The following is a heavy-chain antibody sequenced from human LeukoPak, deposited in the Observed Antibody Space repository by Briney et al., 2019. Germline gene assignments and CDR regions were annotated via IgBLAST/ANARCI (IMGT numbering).Heavy chain of an antibody. Sequence: SETLSLTCTVSGGSISSYYWSWIRQPPGKGLEWIGYIYYSGSTNYNPSLKSRVTISVDTSKNQFSPKLSSVTAADTAVYYCARSYSSSYGGFDPWGQGTLVTVSS. V-gene: IGHV4-59*01. D-gene: IGHD6-13*01. CDR3: ARSYSSSYGGFDP. CDR2: IYYSGST. J-gene: IGHJ5*02. CDR1: GGSISSYY.